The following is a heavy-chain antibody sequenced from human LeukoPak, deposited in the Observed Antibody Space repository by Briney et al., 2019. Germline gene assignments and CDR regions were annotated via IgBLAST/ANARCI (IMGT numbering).Heavy chain of an antibody. V-gene: IGHV3-7*01. Sequence: PGGSLRLSCAASGFTFSSYWMSWVRQAPGKGLEWVANIKQDGSEKYYVGSVKGRFTISRDNAKNSLYLRMNNLGAEDTAVYYCATDPASYCTSSTCDFDYWGQGTLVTVSS. CDR3: ATDPASYCTSSTCDFDY. CDR1: GFTFSSYW. J-gene: IGHJ4*02. D-gene: IGHD2-8*01. CDR2: IKQDGSEK.